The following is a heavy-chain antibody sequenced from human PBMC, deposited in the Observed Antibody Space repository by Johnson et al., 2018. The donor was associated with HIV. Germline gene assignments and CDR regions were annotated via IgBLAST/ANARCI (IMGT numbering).Heavy chain of an antibody. CDR1: GFTVSSNY. CDR3: ARMTVTSPGFFDI. Sequence: QVQLVESGGGLIQPGGSLRLSCAASGFTVSSNYMSWVRQAPGKGLEWVSVISYDGINKDYADSVKGRFTISRDNSKNTLYLQMNSLRAEDTAVYYCARMTVTSPGFFDIWGQGTMVTVSS. V-gene: IGHV3-30*03. CDR2: ISYDGINK. D-gene: IGHD4-17*01. J-gene: IGHJ3*02.